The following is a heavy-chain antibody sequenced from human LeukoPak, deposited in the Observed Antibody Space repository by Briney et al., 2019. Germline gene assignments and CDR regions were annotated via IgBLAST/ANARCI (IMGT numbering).Heavy chain of an antibody. J-gene: IGHJ4*02. Sequence: GGSLRLSCAASGFTFSSYSMNWVRQAPGKGLEWVSSISSSSSYIYYADSVKGRFTISRDNAKNSLYLQMNSLRAEDTAVYYCARGNRGPATGGTDYWGQGTLVTVSS. CDR2: ISSSSSYI. V-gene: IGHV3-21*01. D-gene: IGHD1-1*01. CDR1: GFTFSSYS. CDR3: ARGNRGPATGGTDY.